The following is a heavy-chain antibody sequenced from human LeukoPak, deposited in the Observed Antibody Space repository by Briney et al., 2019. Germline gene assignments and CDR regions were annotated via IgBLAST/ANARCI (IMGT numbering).Heavy chain of an antibody. D-gene: IGHD2-15*01. J-gene: IGHJ6*02. CDR3: ARGGCSGGSCYFGENYYYGMDV. Sequence: PGGSLRLSCAASGFTVSSNYMSWVRQAPGKGLEWVSVIYSGGSTYYADSVKGRFTISRDNSKNTLYLQMNSLRAEDTAVYYCARGGCSGGSCYFGENYYYGMDVWGQGTTVTVSS. CDR2: IYSGGST. CDR1: GFTVSSNY. V-gene: IGHV3-66*01.